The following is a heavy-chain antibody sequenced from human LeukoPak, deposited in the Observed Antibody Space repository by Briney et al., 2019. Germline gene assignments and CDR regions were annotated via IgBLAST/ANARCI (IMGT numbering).Heavy chain of an antibody. Sequence: GGSLRLSCAASGFTFSNYAMPWVRQAPGKGLEWVSTISGSGDSTYYSDSVKGRFTISRDNSENTLYLQLNSLRAEDTAVYYCARRTNSWPNFDYWGQGTLVTVSS. CDR1: GFTFSNYA. CDR2: ISGSGDST. CDR3: ARRTNSWPNFDY. D-gene: IGHD6-13*01. J-gene: IGHJ4*02. V-gene: IGHV3-23*01.